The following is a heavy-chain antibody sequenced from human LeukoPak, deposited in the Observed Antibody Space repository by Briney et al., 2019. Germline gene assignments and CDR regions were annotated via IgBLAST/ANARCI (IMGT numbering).Heavy chain of an antibody. CDR3: ARGDTRGYSGYDRVTGVYDY. CDR2: INPSGGST. V-gene: IGHV1-46*01. D-gene: IGHD5-12*01. Sequence: ASVKVSCKASGYTFTSYYMHWVRQAPGQGLEWMGIINPSGGSTSYAQKFQGRVTMTRDMSTSTVYMELSSLRSEDTAVYYCARGDTRGYSGYDRVTGVYDYWGQGTLVTVSS. CDR1: GYTFTSYY. J-gene: IGHJ4*02.